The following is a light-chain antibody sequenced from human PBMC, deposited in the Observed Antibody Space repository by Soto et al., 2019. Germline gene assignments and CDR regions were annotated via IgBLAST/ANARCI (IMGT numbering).Light chain of an antibody. Sequence: QSALTQPASVSGSAGQSITISCTGTSSGVGSYNLVSWYQQHPGKAPKLMIYEGSKRPSGVSNRFSGSKSGNTASLTISGLQAEDEADYYCCSYAGSSTYVFGTGTKVTVL. J-gene: IGLJ1*01. CDR1: SSGVGSYNL. V-gene: IGLV2-23*01. CDR2: EGS. CDR3: CSYAGSSTYV.